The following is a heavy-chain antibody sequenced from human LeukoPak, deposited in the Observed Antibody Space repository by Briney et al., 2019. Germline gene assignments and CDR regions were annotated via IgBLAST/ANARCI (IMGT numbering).Heavy chain of an antibody. J-gene: IGHJ6*04. CDR3: ARSRVDTAMVNYYYYGMDV. D-gene: IGHD5-18*01. CDR1: GGTFSSYA. Sequence: SVKVSCKASGGTFSSYAISWVRQAPGQGLEWKGGIIPIFGTANYAQKFQGRVTITADESTSTAYMELSSLRSEDTAVYYCARSRVDTAMVNYYYYGMDVWGKGTTVTVSS. CDR2: IIPIFGTA. V-gene: IGHV1-69*01.